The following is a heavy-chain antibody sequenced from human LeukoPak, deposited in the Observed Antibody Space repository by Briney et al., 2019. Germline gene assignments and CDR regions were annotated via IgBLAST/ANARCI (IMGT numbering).Heavy chain of an antibody. CDR3: ARDFGPVITGTTPEYYFDY. D-gene: IGHD1-20*01. CDR1: GFTFSSYG. CDR2: ISYDGSNK. Sequence: QSGGSLRLSCAASGFTFSSYGMHWVRQAPGKGLEWVAVISYDGSNKYYADSVKGRFTISRDNSKNTLYLQMNSLRSEDTAVYYCARDFGPVITGTTPEYYFDYWGQGTLVTVSS. V-gene: IGHV3-30*03. J-gene: IGHJ4*02.